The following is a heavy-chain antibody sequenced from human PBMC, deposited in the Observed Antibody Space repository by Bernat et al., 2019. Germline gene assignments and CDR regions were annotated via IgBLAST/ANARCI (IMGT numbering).Heavy chain of an antibody. J-gene: IGHJ3*02. CDR3: ARFEEQLVRSAFDI. V-gene: IGHV1-69*01. CDR1: GGTFSSYA. D-gene: IGHD6-13*01. CDR2: IIPIFGTA. Sequence: QVQLVQSGAEVKKPGSSVKVSCKASGGTFSSYAISWVRLAPGQGLAWMGGIIPIFGTANYAQKCQGRVKITEDESKSTAYMEVSSLRSGETAVYYSARFEEQLVRSAFDIWGQEAMVTVAS.